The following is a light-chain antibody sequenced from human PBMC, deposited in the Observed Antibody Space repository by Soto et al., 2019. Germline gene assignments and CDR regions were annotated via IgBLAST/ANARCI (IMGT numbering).Light chain of an antibody. J-gene: IGLJ3*02. V-gene: IGLV4-69*01. CDR1: SGHNSYA. Sequence: QLVLTQPPSASASLGASVKLTCTLNSGHNSYAIAWHQQQPEKGPRYLMKLNSDGSHSKGDGIPDRFSGSSSGAERYLTISSLQSEDEADYYCQTWSTDIRVFGGGTKVTVL. CDR2: LNSDGSH. CDR3: QTWSTDIRV.